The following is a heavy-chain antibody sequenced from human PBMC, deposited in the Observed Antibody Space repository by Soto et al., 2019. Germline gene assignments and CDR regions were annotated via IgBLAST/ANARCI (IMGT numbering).Heavy chain of an antibody. V-gene: IGHV4-31*01. Sequence: QVQLQESGPGLVKPSQTLSLTCTVSGGSISSGGYYWSWIRQHPGKGLEWIGYIYSSGSTYYNPSLRSLVNISVDASKIQFSLKLSSVTAADTAVYYCASLEYSSSSPNFDYWGQGTLVTVSS. J-gene: IGHJ4*02. CDR1: GGSISSGGYY. CDR2: IYSSGST. D-gene: IGHD6-6*01. CDR3: ASLEYSSSSPNFDY.